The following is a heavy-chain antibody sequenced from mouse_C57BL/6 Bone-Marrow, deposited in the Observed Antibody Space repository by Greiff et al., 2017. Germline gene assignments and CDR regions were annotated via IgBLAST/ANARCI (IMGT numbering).Heavy chain of an antibody. CDR1: GFNIKDYY. Sequence: EVQLQQSGAELVRPGASVKLSCTASGFNIKDYYMHWVKQRPEQGLEWIGRIDPEDGDTEYAPKFQGKATMTADTSSNTAYLQLSSLTSEDTAVYFCTTLDRFPYGYDRGYYAMDYWGQGTSVTVSS. D-gene: IGHD2-2*01. J-gene: IGHJ4*01. CDR2: IDPEDGDT. CDR3: TTLDRFPYGYDRGYYAMDY. V-gene: IGHV14-1*01.